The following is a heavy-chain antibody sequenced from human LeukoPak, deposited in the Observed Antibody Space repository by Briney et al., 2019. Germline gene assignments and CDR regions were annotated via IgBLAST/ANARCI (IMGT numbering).Heavy chain of an antibody. CDR2: IIPIFGTA. J-gene: IGHJ4*02. V-gene: IGHV1-69*13. CDR3: ARDEEGLYYFDY. Sequence: GASVKSSCKASGGTFSSCAISWGRQDPGQGLEWMGGIIPIFGTANYAQKVQGRVTITADESTSTAYLELSSLRSEDTAVYYCARDEEGLYYFDYWGQGTLVTVSS. CDR1: GGTFSSCA.